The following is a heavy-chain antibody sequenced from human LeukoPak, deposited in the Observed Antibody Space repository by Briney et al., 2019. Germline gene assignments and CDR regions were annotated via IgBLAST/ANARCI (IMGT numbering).Heavy chain of an antibody. CDR2: IIPIFGTA. Sequence: SVTVSFKASGGTFSNYAISWVRQAPGQGLEWMGAIIPIFGTANYAQKFQGRVTITADESTSTAYMELSSLRSEDTAVYYCARILSSSWYEYFHHWGQGTLVTVSS. D-gene: IGHD6-19*01. CDR3: ARILSSSWYEYFHH. J-gene: IGHJ1*01. V-gene: IGHV1-69*13. CDR1: GGTFSNYA.